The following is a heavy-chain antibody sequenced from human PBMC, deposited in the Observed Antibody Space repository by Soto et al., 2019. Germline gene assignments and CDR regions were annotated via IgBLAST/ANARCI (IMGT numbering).Heavy chain of an antibody. CDR3: AKEEATAAGIGAFDI. CDR2: ISYDGSHK. Sequence: PGGSLRLSCVASGFTFSGHGMHWVRQAPGKGLEWVAVISYDGSHKYYADSVRGRFTISRDNSKNTLYLQMNSLRAEDMAVYYCAKEEATAAGIGAFDIWGQGTMVTVSS. V-gene: IGHV3-30*18. D-gene: IGHD6-13*01. CDR1: GFTFSGHG. J-gene: IGHJ3*02.